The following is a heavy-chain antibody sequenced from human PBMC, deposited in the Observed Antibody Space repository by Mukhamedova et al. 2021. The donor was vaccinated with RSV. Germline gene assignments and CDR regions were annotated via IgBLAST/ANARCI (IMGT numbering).Heavy chain of an antibody. CDR3: ARRGSNGNNYLLDY. V-gene: IGHV3-23*01. D-gene: IGHD2-8*01. Sequence: GLEPVCSVMGNGVDTYYADSVKGRFTISRDNFKNMLYLQMDSLRAEDTALYYCARRGSNGNNYLLDYWGQGILVIVSS. CDR2: VMGNGVDT. J-gene: IGHJ4*02.